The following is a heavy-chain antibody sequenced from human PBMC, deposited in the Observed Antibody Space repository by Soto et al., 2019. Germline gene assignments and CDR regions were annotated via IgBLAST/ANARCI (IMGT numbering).Heavy chain of an antibody. J-gene: IGHJ3*02. V-gene: IGHV3-23*01. CDR2: ISGNGGST. Sequence: GGSLRLSCAASGFTFSSYAMSWVRQAPGKGLERVSAISGNGGSTYYADSVKGRFTISRENSKNTLKLQMNSLRDEDTAVYYCAKDRAISIWGQGTMVTVSS. CDR1: GFTFSSYA. D-gene: IGHD3-3*01. CDR3: AKDRAISI.